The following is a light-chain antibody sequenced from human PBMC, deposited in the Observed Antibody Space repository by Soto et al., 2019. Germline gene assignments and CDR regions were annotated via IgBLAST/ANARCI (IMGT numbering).Light chain of an antibody. CDR3: QQSYSTPKT. Sequence: DIQMTHSPSSLSASVGDRVTITCRASQSISSYLNWYQQKPGKAPKLLIYAASSLQSGVPSRFSGSGSGTDFTLTICSLQPEDFATYYCQQSYSTPKTFGGGTKVDIK. J-gene: IGKJ4*01. CDR1: QSISSY. CDR2: AAS. V-gene: IGKV1-39*01.